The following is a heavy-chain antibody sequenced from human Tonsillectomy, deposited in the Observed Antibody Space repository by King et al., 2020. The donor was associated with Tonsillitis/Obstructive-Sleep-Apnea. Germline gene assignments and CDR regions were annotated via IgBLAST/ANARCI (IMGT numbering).Heavy chain of an antibody. D-gene: IGHD1-1*01. Sequence: VQLVESGGGLVQPGGFLRLSCEASGFTFSNYWMHWVRQAPGEGLVWVSRMNSDGSSRSYVDSVKGRFIISRDNAKNTLYLQMNSLRGEDTAVYFWARFNDELGSDAFDIWGRGTMVTVSS. V-gene: IGHV3-74*01. CDR2: MNSDGSSR. J-gene: IGHJ3*02. CDR3: ARFNDELGSDAFDI. CDR1: GFTFSNYW.